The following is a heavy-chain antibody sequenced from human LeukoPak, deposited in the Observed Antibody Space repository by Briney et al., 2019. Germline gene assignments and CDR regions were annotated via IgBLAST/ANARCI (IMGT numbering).Heavy chain of an antibody. V-gene: IGHV3-33*06. CDR1: GFTFSSYG. CDR3: AKDIWDIVVVPAALDRHDFDY. CDR2: IWYDGSNK. D-gene: IGHD2-2*01. J-gene: IGHJ4*02. Sequence: SGGSLRLSCAASGFTFSSYGMHWVRQAPGKGLEWVAVIWYDGSNKYYADSVKGRFTISRDNSKNTLYLQMNSLRAEDTAVYYCAKDIWDIVVVPAALDRHDFDYWGQGTLVTVSS.